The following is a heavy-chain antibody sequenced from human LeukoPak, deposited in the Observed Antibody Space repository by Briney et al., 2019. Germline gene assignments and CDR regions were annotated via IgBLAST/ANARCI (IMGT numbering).Heavy chain of an antibody. V-gene: IGHV1-2*06. CDR2: INPNNGGT. CDR1: GYTFSGYY. CDR3: ARPYSGYEWCDY. D-gene: IGHD5-12*01. J-gene: IGHJ4*02. Sequence: ASVKVSCKASGYTFSGYYMHWVRQAPGQGLEWMGQINPNNGGTNYAQKFQGRVTMTRDTPISTDYMELSRLTSADTAVYYCARPYSGYEWCDYWGQGTLVTVS.